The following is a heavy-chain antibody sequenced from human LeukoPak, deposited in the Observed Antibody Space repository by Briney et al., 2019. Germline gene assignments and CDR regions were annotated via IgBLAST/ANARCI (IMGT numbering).Heavy chain of an antibody. CDR1: GYAFTGYY. CDR2: INPNSGGT. J-gene: IGHJ4*02. Sequence: ASVKVSCKASGYAFTGYYMHWVRQAPGQGLEWMGWINPNSGGTNYAQKFQGWVTMTRDTSISTAYMELSRLRSDDTAVYYRARGSRSGILTGYYHFDYWGQGTLVTVSS. D-gene: IGHD3-9*01. V-gene: IGHV1-2*04. CDR3: ARGSRSGILTGYYHFDY.